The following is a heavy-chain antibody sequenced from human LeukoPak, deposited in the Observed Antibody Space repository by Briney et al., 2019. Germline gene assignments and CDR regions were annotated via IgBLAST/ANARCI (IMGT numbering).Heavy chain of an antibody. D-gene: IGHD2-2*01. CDR2: ISYDGSNK. J-gene: IGHJ5*02. CDR3: AKDGGDIVVVPAANWFDP. Sequence: QPGRSLRLSCAASGFTFSSYGMHWVRQAPGKGLEWVAVISYDGSNKYYADSVKGRFTISRDNSKNTLYLQMNSLRAEDTAVYYCAKDGGDIVVVPAANWFDPWGQGTLVTVSS. V-gene: IGHV3-30*18. CDR1: GFTFSSYG.